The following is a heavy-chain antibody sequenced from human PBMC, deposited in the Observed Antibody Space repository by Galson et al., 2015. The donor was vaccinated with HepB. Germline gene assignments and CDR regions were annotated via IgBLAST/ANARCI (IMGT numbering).Heavy chain of an antibody. V-gene: IGHV3-30*02. CDR2: ILHDGGGI. CDR3: AKDLSGSWTYDY. Sequence: SLRLSCAASGFIFSNFWMSWVRQTPGKGLEWVAIILHDGGGIRYADSVKGRFTISRDNSKNTLSLQMDSLRVEDTALYYCAKDLSGSWTYDYWGQGTLVTVSS. D-gene: IGHD3/OR15-3a*01. CDR1: GFIFSNFW. J-gene: IGHJ4*02.